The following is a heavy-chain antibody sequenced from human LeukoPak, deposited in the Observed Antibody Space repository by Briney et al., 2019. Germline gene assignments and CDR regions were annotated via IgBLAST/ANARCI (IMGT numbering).Heavy chain of an antibody. CDR1: GGSISSSSYY. D-gene: IGHD3-22*01. Sequence: SETLSLTCTVSGGSISSSSYYWGWIRQPPGKGLEWIGSIYYSGSTYYNPSLKSRVTISVDTSKNQFSLKLSSVTAADTAVYYCARGLKSHKYYYDSSGYYSGAFDYWGQGTLVTVSS. V-gene: IGHV4-39*07. CDR2: IYYSGST. J-gene: IGHJ4*02. CDR3: ARGLKSHKYYYDSSGYYSGAFDY.